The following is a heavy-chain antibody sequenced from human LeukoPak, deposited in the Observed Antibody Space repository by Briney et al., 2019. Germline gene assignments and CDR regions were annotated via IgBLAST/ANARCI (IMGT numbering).Heavy chain of an antibody. Sequence: PGGSLRLSCVASGFTFCSYAMIWVPQAPGKGLEWVSLISDSGTSTYYPDSVKGRFTISRDNSKNTVYLQMNNLRAEDTAVYYCAEVVSGYGSGRPSEYWGQGTLVTVSS. CDR2: ISDSGTST. D-gene: IGHD3-10*01. CDR1: GFTFCSYA. V-gene: IGHV3-23*01. J-gene: IGHJ4*02. CDR3: AEVVSGYGSGRPSEY.